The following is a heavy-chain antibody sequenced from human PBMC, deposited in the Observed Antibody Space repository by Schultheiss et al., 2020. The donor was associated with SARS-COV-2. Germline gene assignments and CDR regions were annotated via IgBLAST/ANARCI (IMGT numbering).Heavy chain of an antibody. J-gene: IGHJ4*02. Sequence: GESLKISCAASGFTFSSYAMSWVRQAPGKGLEWVAVISYDGSNQYYADSVKGRFTISRDNSKNTLYLQMNSLRAEDTAIYYCVKSPAGRQYSSSWYSRVKGGHYYFDYWGQGTLVTVSS. CDR3: VKSPAGRQYSSSWYSRVKGGHYYFDY. D-gene: IGHD6-13*01. CDR1: GFTFSSYA. V-gene: IGHV3-30-3*02. CDR2: ISYDGSNQ.